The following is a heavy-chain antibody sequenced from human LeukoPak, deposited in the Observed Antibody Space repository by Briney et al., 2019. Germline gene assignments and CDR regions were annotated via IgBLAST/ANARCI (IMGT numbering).Heavy chain of an antibody. V-gene: IGHV3-21*01. CDR3: ARGIYDSDSLGLYFDH. CDR1: GITFSSYT. J-gene: IGHJ1*01. CDR2: INTSSSYT. Sequence: PGGSLRLSCAASGITFSSYTMHWVRQAPGKGLDWVSFINTSSSYTYYADSVKGRFTISRDNARNSLYLQMNSLRAEDTAVYYCARGIYDSDSLGLYFDHWRQGSLVTVSS. D-gene: IGHD3-22*01.